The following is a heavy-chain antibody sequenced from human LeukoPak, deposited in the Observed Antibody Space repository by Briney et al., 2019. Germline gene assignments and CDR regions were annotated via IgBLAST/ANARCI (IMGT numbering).Heavy chain of an antibody. CDR3: AREPIVGATGFDY. Sequence: SQTLSLTCTVSGGSISSGGYYWSWIRQHPGKGLEWIGYIYYSGSTYYNPSLKSRVTISVDTSKNQFSLKLSSVTAADMAVYYCAREPIVGATGFDYWGQGTLVTVSS. V-gene: IGHV4-31*03. CDR1: GGSISSGGYY. J-gene: IGHJ4*02. CDR2: IYYSGST. D-gene: IGHD1-26*01.